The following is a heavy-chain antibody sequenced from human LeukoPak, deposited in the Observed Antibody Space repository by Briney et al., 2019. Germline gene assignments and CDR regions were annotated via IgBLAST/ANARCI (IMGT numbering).Heavy chain of an antibody. CDR1: DSRSRNHD. J-gene: IGHJ4*02. CDR2: IAADGAS. D-gene: IGHD3-10*01. CDR3: AKGPIFGSWRTVYY. V-gene: IGHV3-23*01. Sequence: GGSLRLSCAVSDSRSRNHDMSWVRQTSETGLEWVSSIAADGASWYADSVRGRFTISRDKSQNIRYLQINSLRADDTAIYYCAKGPIFGSWRTVYYSGQGSLVTVSS.